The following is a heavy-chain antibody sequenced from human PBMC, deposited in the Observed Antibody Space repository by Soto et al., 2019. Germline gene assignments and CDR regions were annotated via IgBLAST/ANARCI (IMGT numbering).Heavy chain of an antibody. D-gene: IGHD2-2*02. CDR3: ARHCNGKVPAAISNWYFDL. CDR2: IYYSGST. CDR1: GGSISSSSYY. V-gene: IGHV4-39*01. J-gene: IGHJ2*01. Sequence: SETLSLTCTVSGGSISSSSYYWGWIRQPPGKGLEWIGSIYYSGSTYYNPSLKSRVTISVDTSKNQFSLKLSSVTAADTAVYYCARHCNGKVPAAISNWYFDLWGRGTLVTVSS.